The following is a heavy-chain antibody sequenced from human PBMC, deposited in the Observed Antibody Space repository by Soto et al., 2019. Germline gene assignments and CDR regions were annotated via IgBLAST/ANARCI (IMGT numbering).Heavy chain of an antibody. CDR2: IYYSGST. V-gene: IGHV4-61*08. CDR3: ARGGIVGATMDAFDI. D-gene: IGHD1-26*01. Sequence: SETLSLTCTVSGGSISSGGYYWSWIRQHPGKGLEWIGYIYYSGSTNYNPSLKSRVTISVDTSKNQFSLKLSSVTAADTAVYYCARGGIVGATMDAFDIWGQGTMVTVSS. CDR1: GGSISSGGYY. J-gene: IGHJ3*02.